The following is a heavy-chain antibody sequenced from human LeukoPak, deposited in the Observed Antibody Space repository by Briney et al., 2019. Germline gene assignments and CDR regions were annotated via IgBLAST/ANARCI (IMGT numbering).Heavy chain of an antibody. CDR2: IYHSGST. Sequence: SETLSLTCTVSGYSISSGYYWGWIRQPPGKGLEWIGSIYHSGSTYYNPSLKSRVTISVDTSKNQFSLKLSSVTAADTAVYYCARGTFGELDYWGQGTLVTVSS. CDR3: ARGTFGELDY. CDR1: GYSISSGYY. V-gene: IGHV4-38-2*02. D-gene: IGHD3-10*01. J-gene: IGHJ4*02.